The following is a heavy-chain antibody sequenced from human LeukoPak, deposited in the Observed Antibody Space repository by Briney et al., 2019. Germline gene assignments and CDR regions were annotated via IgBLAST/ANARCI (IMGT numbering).Heavy chain of an antibody. V-gene: IGHV4-34*01. CDR3: ARGTRNENLRSRRDLYYFDT. Sequence: SETLSLTCAVYTGSFSDFYWTWIRQPPGKGLEWIGEITHRGVTTYNPSLKSRVTMSVDTSMNHFSMQLTSVTAADTAVYYCARGTRNENLRSRRDLYYFDTWGQGTLVTVSS. D-gene: IGHD1-1*01. CDR2: ITHRGVT. J-gene: IGHJ4*02. CDR1: TGSFSDFY.